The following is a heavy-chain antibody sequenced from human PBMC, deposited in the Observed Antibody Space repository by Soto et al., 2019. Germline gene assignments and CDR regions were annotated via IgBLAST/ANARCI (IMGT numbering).Heavy chain of an antibody. Sequence: PAEALTISCTGFGYTFTTFWISWVRQMPGKGLEWMGRIDPRDSYVNYSPSFQGHVTISVDKSISTAYLQWGSLKASDTAVYYCERLFCSPTTCDRWFVPWGQGNLVTGSS. V-gene: IGHV5-10-1*01. J-gene: IGHJ5*02. D-gene: IGHD2-2*01. CDR1: GYTFTTFW. CDR3: ERLFCSPTTCDRWFVP. CDR2: IDPRDSYV.